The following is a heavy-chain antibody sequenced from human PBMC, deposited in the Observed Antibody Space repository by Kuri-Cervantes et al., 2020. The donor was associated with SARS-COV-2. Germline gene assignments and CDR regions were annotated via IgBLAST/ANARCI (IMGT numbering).Heavy chain of an antibody. V-gene: IGHV3-74*01. CDR3: AKVVRGYYGSGSYEEGMDV. Sequence: ETLSLTCAASGFTFSSYWMHWARQAPGKGLVWVSRINSDGSSTSYADSVKGRFTISRDNAKNTLYLQMNSLRAEDTAVYYCAKVVRGYYGSGSYEEGMDVWGQGTTVTVSS. CDR2: INSDGSST. D-gene: IGHD3-10*01. CDR1: GFTFSSYW. J-gene: IGHJ6*02.